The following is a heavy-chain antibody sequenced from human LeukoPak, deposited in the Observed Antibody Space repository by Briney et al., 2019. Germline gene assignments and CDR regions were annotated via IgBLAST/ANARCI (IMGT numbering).Heavy chain of an antibody. D-gene: IGHD1/OR15-1a*01. V-gene: IGHV3-7*01. Sequence: PGGSLRLSCAASGFTSTTYWMTWVRQAPGKRLEWVANIKQDGSEKNYVDSVKGRFTISRDNAKNSVYLQMNSLRAEDTAVYYCARENWTNDYWGQGTLVTVSS. J-gene: IGHJ4*02. CDR1: GFTSTTYW. CDR2: IKQDGSEK. CDR3: ARENWTNDY.